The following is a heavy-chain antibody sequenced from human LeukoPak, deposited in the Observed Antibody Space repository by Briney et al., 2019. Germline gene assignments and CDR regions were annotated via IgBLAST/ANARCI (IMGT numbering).Heavy chain of an antibody. D-gene: IGHD3-3*01. J-gene: IGHJ4*02. CDR2: IYYSGST. CDR1: GGSSSSSSYY. Sequence: SETLSLTCTVSGGSSSSSSYYWGWIRQPPGKGLEWIGSIYYSGSTYYNPSLKSRVTISVDTSKNQFSLKLSSVTAADTAVYYCARPVYDFWSGYYDGDDYWGQGTLVTVCS. CDR3: ARPVYDFWSGYYDGDDY. V-gene: IGHV4-39*01.